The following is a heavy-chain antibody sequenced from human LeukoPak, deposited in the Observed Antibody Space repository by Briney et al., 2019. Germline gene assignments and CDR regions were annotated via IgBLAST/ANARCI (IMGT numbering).Heavy chain of an antibody. CDR2: IYYSGST. D-gene: IGHD3-10*01. J-gene: IGHJ4*02. CDR3: AKEEVLLWFGESSGYFDY. V-gene: IGHV4-39*01. CDR1: GGSISSSSYY. Sequence: SETLSLTCTVSGGSISSSSYYWGWIRQPPGKGLEWIGSIYYSGSTYYNPSLKSRVTISVDTSKNQFSLKLSSVTAADTAVYYCAKEEVLLWFGESSGYFDYWGQGTLVTVSS.